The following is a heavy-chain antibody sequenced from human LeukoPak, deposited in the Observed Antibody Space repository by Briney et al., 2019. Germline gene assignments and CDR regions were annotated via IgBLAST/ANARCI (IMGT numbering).Heavy chain of an antibody. CDR2: INTNTGNP. CDR3: ARSNTLGYCSGGSCPEYYYYYGMDV. D-gene: IGHD2-15*01. V-gene: IGHV7-4-1*02. Sequence: ASVKVSCKASGYTFTSYAVNWVRQAPGQGLEWMGWINTNTGNPTYAQGFTGRFVFSLDTSVSTAYLQISSLKAEDTAVYYCARSNTLGYCSGGSCPEYYYYYGMDVWGQGTTVTVSS. CDR1: GYTFTSYA. J-gene: IGHJ6*02.